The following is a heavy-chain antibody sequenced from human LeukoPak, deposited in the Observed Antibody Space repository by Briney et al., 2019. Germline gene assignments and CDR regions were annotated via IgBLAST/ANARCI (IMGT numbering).Heavy chain of an antibody. Sequence: GGSLRLSCAASGFTFSRLGMNWVRQAPGKGLEWISYISSSSSAIYYADSVKGRFTISRDNAKNSLYLQMSSLRDEDTAVYYCAQKGGTDHWGQGTLVTVSS. D-gene: IGHD2-15*01. J-gene: IGHJ4*02. CDR1: GFTFSRLG. CDR2: ISSSSSAI. V-gene: IGHV3-48*02. CDR3: AQKGGTDH.